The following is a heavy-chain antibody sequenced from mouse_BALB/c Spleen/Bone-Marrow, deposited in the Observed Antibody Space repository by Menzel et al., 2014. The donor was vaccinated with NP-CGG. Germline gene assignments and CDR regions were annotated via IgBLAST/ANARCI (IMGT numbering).Heavy chain of an antibody. J-gene: IGHJ3*01. V-gene: IGHV3-6*01. CDR1: GYSITSGYY. Sequence: EVKLQESGPGLVKPSQSLSLTRSVTGYSITSGYYWNWIRQFPGNKLEWMGYISYDGSNNYNPSLKNRISITRDTSKNQFFLKLSSVTTEDTASYYCASGYYGGSFAYWGQGTLVTVSA. D-gene: IGHD1-2*01. CDR3: ASGYYGGSFAY. CDR2: ISYDGSN.